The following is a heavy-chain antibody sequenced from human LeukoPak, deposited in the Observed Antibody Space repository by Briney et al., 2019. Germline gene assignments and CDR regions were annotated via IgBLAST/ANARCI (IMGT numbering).Heavy chain of an antibody. CDR1: GFTFSSYG. D-gene: IGHD2-15*01. V-gene: IGHV3-30*18. CDR2: ISYDGSNK. CDR3: AKDYCSGGSCYFTFDY. J-gene: IGHJ4*02. Sequence: PGGSLRLSCAASGFTFSSYGMHWVRQAPGKGLEWVAVISYDGSNKYYADSVKGRFTISRDNSKNTLYLQMNSLRAEDTAVYYCAKDYCSGGSCYFTFDYWGQGTLVTVSS.